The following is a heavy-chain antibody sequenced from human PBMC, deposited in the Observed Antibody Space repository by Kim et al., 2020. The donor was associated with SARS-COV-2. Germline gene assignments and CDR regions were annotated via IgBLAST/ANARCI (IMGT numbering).Heavy chain of an antibody. J-gene: IGHJ5*02. D-gene: IGHD2-15*01. V-gene: IGHV5-51*01. CDR2: IYPGDSDT. Sequence: GESLKISCKGSGYSFTSYWIGWVRQMPGKGLEWMGIIYPGDSDTRYSPSFQGQVTISADKSISTAYLQWSSLKASDTAMYYCARQRGSGGLGYCSGGSCPTVRMGRTAKNWFDPWGQGTLVTVSS. CDR1: GYSFTSYW. CDR3: ARQRGSGGLGYCSGGSCPTVRMGRTAKNWFDP.